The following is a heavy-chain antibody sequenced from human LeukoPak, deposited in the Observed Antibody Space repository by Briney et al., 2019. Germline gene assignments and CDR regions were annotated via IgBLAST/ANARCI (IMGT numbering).Heavy chain of an antibody. V-gene: IGHV3-53*01. CDR1: GFTVTSNY. J-gene: IGHJ6*04. D-gene: IGHD6-19*01. Sequence: GGSLSLSCPASGFTVTSNYMSWVPQAPGKGLNWCAVIYSGGSTYYAASVKGRFTISRDTSNTTLYLQMNSLRAEDTAVYYCARGLAVAGTWYYYYGMDVWGKGTTVTVSS. CDR3: ARGLAVAGTWYYYYGMDV. CDR2: IYSGGST.